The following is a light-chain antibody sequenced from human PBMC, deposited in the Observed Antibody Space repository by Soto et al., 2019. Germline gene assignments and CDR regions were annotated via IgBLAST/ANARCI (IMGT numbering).Light chain of an antibody. CDR2: DVS. CDR1: SSDVGGYNY. Sequence: QSALTQPASVSGSPGPSITISCTGTSSDVGGYNYVSWYQQHPGKAPKLMIYDVSNRPSGVSNRFSGSKSGNTDSLTISGLQAEDEADYYCSSYTSSSTYVFGTGTKVTV. CDR3: SSYTSSSTYV. J-gene: IGLJ1*01. V-gene: IGLV2-14*01.